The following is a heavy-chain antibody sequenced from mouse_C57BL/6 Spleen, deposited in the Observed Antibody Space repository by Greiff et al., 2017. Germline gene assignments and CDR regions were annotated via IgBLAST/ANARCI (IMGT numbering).Heavy chain of an antibody. Sequence: QVQLQQPGAELVKPGASVKLSCKASGYTFTSYWMHWVKQRPGRGLEWIGRIDPYSGGTKYNEKFKSKATLTVDKPSSTAYMQLSSLTSEDSAVYYCARWGTVVAKGFYSYAMDYWGQGTSVTVSS. D-gene: IGHD1-1*01. J-gene: IGHJ4*01. CDR1: GYTFTSYW. V-gene: IGHV1-72*01. CDR2: IDPYSGGT. CDR3: ARWGTVVAKGFYSYAMDY.